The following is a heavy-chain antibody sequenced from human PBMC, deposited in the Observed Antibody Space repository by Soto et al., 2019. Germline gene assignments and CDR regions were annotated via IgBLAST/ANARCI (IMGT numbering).Heavy chain of an antibody. J-gene: IGHJ5*02. D-gene: IGHD2-2*01. V-gene: IGHV1-69*01. Sequence: QVQLVESGAEVKKPGSSGKVSCKASGGTFSSYAISWVRQAPGQGLEWMGGIIPIFGTANYAQKFQGRVTITADESTSTAYMELSSLRSEDTAVYYCARGSIVVVPAPVGGYWFDPWGQGTLVTVSS. CDR3: ARGSIVVVPAPVGGYWFDP. CDR2: IIPIFGTA. CDR1: GGTFSSYA.